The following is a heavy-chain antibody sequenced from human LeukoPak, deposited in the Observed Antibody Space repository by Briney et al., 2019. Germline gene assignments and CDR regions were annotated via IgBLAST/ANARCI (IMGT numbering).Heavy chain of an antibody. V-gene: IGHV1-46*01. CDR2: ISHSGGST. Sequence: ASVKVSCKASGYTFTSYYMHWVRQAPGQGLEWMGIISHSGGSTSYAQKFQGRVTMTRDTSTSTVYMELSSLRSDDTAVYYCARDPSNSGYDYLYYFDYWGQGTLVTVSS. CDR3: ARDPSNSGYDYLYYFDY. CDR1: GYTFTSYY. J-gene: IGHJ4*02. D-gene: IGHD5-12*01.